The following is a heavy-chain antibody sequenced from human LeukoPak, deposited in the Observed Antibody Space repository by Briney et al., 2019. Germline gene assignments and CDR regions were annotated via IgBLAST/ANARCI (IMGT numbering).Heavy chain of an antibody. Sequence: SETLSLTCTASGGSISGYYWSWIRQPAGKGLEWIGRIYTSGSTNYNPSLKSRVTMSVDTSKNQFSLKLSSVTAADTAVYYCAAFYDSGSYHSAFDYWGQGNLVSVSS. CDR1: GGSISGYY. CDR2: IYTSGST. D-gene: IGHD3-10*01. CDR3: AAFYDSGSYHSAFDY. V-gene: IGHV4-4*07. J-gene: IGHJ4*02.